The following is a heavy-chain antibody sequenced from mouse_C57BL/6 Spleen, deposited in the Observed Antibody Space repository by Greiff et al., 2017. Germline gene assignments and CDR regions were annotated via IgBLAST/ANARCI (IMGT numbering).Heavy chain of an antibody. J-gene: IGHJ4*01. V-gene: IGHV1-85*01. D-gene: IGHD1-1*01. CDR2: IYPRDGST. CDR1: GYTFTSYD. Sequence: QVQLQQSGPELVKPGASVKLSCKASGYTFTSYDINWVKQRPGQGLEWIGWIYPRDGSTKYNEKFKGKATLTVDTSYSPAYMELHSLSSGASAVYFCAMNYYGCIYAMDYWGQGTSVTVSS. CDR3: AMNYYGCIYAMDY.